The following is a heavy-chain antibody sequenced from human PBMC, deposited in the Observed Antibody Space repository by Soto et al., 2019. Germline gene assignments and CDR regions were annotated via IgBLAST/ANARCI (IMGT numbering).Heavy chain of an antibody. D-gene: IGHD6-13*01. CDR3: ARSSHKESWFDP. Sequence: PSETLSLTCTVSGGCVSNFYWHWIRQPAGKRLEWIGRIYTSGSSNYNPSLMSGVTMSIDTSRNQFSLMLNSVTAADTAVYYCARSSHKESWFDPWGQGTLVTVSS. CDR1: GGCVSNFY. J-gene: IGHJ5*02. V-gene: IGHV4-4*07. CDR2: IYTSGSS.